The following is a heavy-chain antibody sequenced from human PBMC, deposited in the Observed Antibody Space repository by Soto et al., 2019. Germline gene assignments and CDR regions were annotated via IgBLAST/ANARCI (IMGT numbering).Heavy chain of an antibody. CDR1: GGSFSGYY. Sequence: PSETLSLTCAVYGGSFSGYYWSWIRQPPGKGLEWIGEINHSGSTNYNPSLKSRVTISVDTSKNQFSLKLSSVTAADTAVYYCARAGGYSYGYGRWFDPWGQGTLVTVSS. CDR3: ARAGGYSYGYGRWFDP. V-gene: IGHV4-34*01. D-gene: IGHD5-18*01. J-gene: IGHJ5*02. CDR2: INHSGST.